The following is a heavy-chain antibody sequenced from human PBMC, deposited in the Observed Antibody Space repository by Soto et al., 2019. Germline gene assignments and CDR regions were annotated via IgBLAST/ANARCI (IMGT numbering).Heavy chain of an antibody. V-gene: IGHV2-5*02. CDR3: XXXXXXXXXAFDY. J-gene: IGHJ4*02. CDR2: IYWDDDK. CDR1: GFSLSTSGVG. Sequence: QITLKESGPTLVKPTQTLTLTCTFSGFSLSTSGVGVGWIRQPPGKALEWLALIYWDDDKRYSPSLKSRLTXXXXXXXXXXXXXXXXXXXXXXXXXXXXXXXXXXXXAFDYWGQGTLVTVSS.